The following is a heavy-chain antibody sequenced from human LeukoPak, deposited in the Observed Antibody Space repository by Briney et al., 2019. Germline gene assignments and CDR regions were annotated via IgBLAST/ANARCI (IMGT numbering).Heavy chain of an antibody. CDR3: ARDLPDSSGYYYFDY. Sequence: GGSLRLSCAASGFTFSSYAMHWVRQAPGKGLEWVAVISYDGSNKYYADSVKGRFTISRDNAKNSLYLQMNSLRAEDTAVYYCARDLPDSSGYYYFDYWGQGTLVTVSS. CDR2: ISYDGSNK. J-gene: IGHJ4*02. D-gene: IGHD3-22*01. CDR1: GFTFSSYA. V-gene: IGHV3-30*04.